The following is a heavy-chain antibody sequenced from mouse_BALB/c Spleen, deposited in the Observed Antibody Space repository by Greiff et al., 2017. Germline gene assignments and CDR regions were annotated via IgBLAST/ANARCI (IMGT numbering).Heavy chain of an antibody. J-gene: IGHJ2*01. CDR2: IYPGSGST. CDR1: GYTFTSYW. D-gene: IGHD1-1*01. CDR3: TRGLYYYGSSPFDY. V-gene: IGHV1S22*01. Sequence: LQQPGSELVRPGASVKLSCKASGYTFTSYWMHWVKQRHGQGLEWIGNIYPGSGSTNYDEKFKSKGTQTVDTSSSTAYMHLSSLTSEDSAVYYCTRGLYYYGSSPFDYWGQGTTLTVSS.